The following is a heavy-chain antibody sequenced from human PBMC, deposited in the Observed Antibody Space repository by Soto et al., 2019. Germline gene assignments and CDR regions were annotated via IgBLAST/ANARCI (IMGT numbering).Heavy chain of an antibody. CDR1: GFTFNSYW. J-gene: IGHJ6*02. CDR3: ASGGLHRSGYEYSYYYYGLDV. Sequence: EGQLVESGGGLVQPGESLRLSCAGSGFTFNSYWMSWVRQAPGKGLEWVAKVQQDGSEKYYVDSVKGRFTISRDNAKNAFFLHMNSLRVEDTAVYSCASGGLHRSGYEYSYYYYGLDVWGQGTTVTVAS. CDR2: VQQDGSEK. D-gene: IGHD5-12*01. V-gene: IGHV3-7*03.